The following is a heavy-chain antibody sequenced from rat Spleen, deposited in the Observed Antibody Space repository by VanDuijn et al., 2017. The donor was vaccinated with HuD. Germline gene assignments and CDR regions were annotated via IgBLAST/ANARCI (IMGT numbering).Heavy chain of an antibody. Sequence: QVQLRESGPGLVQPSQTLSLTCTVSGFSLTNFHVHWVRQPPGKGLEWMGRIQNRGSTDYNSGLKSRLSISRDTSKSQVFLKMNSLQTEDTATYYCARGDGGYYGYAGVWFAYWGQGTLVTVSS. J-gene: IGHJ3*01. D-gene: IGHD1-7*01. CDR2: IQNRGST. CDR3: ARGDGGYYGYAGVWFAY. CDR1: GFSLTNFH. V-gene: IGHV2-27*01.